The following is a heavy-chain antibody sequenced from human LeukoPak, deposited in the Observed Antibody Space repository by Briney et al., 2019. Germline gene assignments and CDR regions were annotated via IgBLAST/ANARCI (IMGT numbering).Heavy chain of an antibody. CDR1: GGTFSSYA. Sequence: GTSVKVSCKASGGTFSSYAISWVRQAPGQGLEWMGGIIPIFGTANYAQKFQGRVTITTDKSTSTAYMELSSLRSEDTAVYYCARGGNYGGAFDIWGQGTMVTVSS. CDR3: ARGGNYGGAFDI. D-gene: IGHD1-7*01. J-gene: IGHJ3*02. CDR2: IIPIFGTA. V-gene: IGHV1-69*05.